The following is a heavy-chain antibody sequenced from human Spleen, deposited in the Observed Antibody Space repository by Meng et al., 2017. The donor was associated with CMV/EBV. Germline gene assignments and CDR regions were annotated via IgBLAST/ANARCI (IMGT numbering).Heavy chain of an antibody. V-gene: IGHV3-21*01. CDR3: AGFGVTITNGLDV. Sequence: GECLKISCAASGFTFSAFSMNRVRQAPGKGLEWVSSISTTSSYIYYADSLKGRFTISRDNGKNTLYLHISSLRVEDTAVYYCAGFGVTITNGLDVWGQGTTVTVSS. CDR2: ISTTSSYI. D-gene: IGHD3-3*01. CDR1: GFTFSAFS. J-gene: IGHJ6*02.